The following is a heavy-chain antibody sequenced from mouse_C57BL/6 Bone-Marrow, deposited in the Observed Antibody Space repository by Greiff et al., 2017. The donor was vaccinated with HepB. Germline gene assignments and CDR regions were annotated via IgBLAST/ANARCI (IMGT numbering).Heavy chain of an antibody. CDR3: VRQITTVVATDYYAMDY. V-gene: IGHV10-1*01. Sequence: VKDRFTISRDDSESMLYLQMNNLKTEDTAMYYCVRQITTVVATDYYAMDYWGQGTSVTVSS. J-gene: IGHJ4*01. D-gene: IGHD1-1*01.